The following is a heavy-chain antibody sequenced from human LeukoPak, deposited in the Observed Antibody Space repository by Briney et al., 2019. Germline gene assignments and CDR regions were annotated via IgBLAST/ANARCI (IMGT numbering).Heavy chain of an antibody. D-gene: IGHD3-3*01. J-gene: IGHJ4*02. Sequence: GGSLRLSCVASGFTVSSYYVSWVRQAPGKGLEWVSVIYSGGSTYYADSVKGRFTISRDNSKNTLYLQMNSLRAEDTAVYYCAKSYYDFWSGYYQTFDYWGQGTLVTVSS. CDR3: AKSYYDFWSGYYQTFDY. CDR1: GFTVSSYY. CDR2: IYSGGST. V-gene: IGHV3-53*05.